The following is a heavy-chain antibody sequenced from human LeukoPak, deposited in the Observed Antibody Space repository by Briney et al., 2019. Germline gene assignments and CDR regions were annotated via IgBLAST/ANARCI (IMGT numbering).Heavy chain of an antibody. D-gene: IGHD3-9*01. J-gene: IGHJ4*02. CDR3: ARDDPSYDILTGYYMDPYFDY. V-gene: IGHV1-2*02. CDR2: INPNSGGT. Sequence: ASVKVSCKASGYTFTGYYMHWVRQAPGQGLEWMGWINPNSGGTNYAQKFQGRVTMTRDTSISPAYMELSRLRSDDTAVYYCARDDPSYDILTGYYMDPYFDYWGQGTLVTVSS. CDR1: GYTFTGYY.